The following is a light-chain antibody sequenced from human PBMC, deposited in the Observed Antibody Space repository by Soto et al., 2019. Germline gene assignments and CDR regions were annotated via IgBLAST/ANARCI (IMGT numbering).Light chain of an antibody. CDR2: EVS. V-gene: IGLV2-8*01. CDR1: SSDVGGYDY. J-gene: IGLJ2*01. CDR3: SSYAGSNTVV. Sequence: QSVLTQPPSASGSPGQSVTNSCTGTSSDVGGYDYVSWYQQHPGKAPKLMIYEVSKRPSGVPDRFSGSKSGNTASLTVSGLQAGDEADYYCSSYAGSNTVVFGGGTKVTVL.